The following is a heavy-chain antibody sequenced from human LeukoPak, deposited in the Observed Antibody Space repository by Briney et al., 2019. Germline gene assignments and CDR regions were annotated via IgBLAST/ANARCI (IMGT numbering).Heavy chain of an antibody. D-gene: IGHD3-10*01. Sequence: ASVKVSCKVSGYTLTELSMHWVRQAPGKGLEWMGGFDPEDGETIYAQKFQGRVTMIEDTSADTAYMELSSLRSEDTAVYYCATALPRGTGMFYYYYYMDVWGKGTTVTISS. CDR3: ATALPRGTGMFYYYYYMDV. CDR1: GYTLTELS. CDR2: FDPEDGET. V-gene: IGHV1-24*01. J-gene: IGHJ6*03.